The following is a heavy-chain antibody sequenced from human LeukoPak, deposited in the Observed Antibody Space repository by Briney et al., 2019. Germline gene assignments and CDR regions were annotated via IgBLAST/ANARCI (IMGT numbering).Heavy chain of an antibody. CDR3: VRLIRGATFDP. V-gene: IGHV3-11*01. Sequence: GGSLRLSCAASGFMFSTYYMTWIRQAPGKGLEWVAYISGSGHTIEYADSVKGRFTISRDNAKTSVYLDMNNLTAEDTAVYYCVRLIRGATFDPWGQGAPVAVSS. J-gene: IGHJ5*02. CDR2: ISGSGHTI. CDR1: GFMFSTYY. D-gene: IGHD3-10*01.